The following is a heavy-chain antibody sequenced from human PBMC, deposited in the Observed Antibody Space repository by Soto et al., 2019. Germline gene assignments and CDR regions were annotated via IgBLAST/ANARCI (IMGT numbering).Heavy chain of an antibody. V-gene: IGHV4-31*03. CDR1: GESINSGGYY. CDR2: IYDSESA. Sequence: QVQLQESGPGLVKASQTLSLICSVSGESINSGGYYWSWIRHHPGKGLEWIGYIYDSESAYYNTSIKSRITISMDTSKNHFAMKLSTVTAADTAVYYCARASDRSSAADYWGQGTLVTVSS. J-gene: IGHJ4*02. D-gene: IGHD6-6*01. CDR3: ARASDRSSAADY.